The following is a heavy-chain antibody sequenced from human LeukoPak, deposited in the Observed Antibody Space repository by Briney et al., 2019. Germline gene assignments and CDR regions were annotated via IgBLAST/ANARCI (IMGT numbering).Heavy chain of an antibody. V-gene: IGHV4-34*01. CDR3: ARYVILWFGEFAFDP. CDR1: GGSFGGYY. Sequence: SETLSLTCAVYGGSFGGYYWSWIRQPPGKGLEWIXEINHSGSTNYNPSLKSRVTISVDTSKNQFSLKLSSVTAADTAVYYCARYVILWFGEFAFDPWGQGTLVTVSS. J-gene: IGHJ5*02. D-gene: IGHD3-10*01. CDR2: INHSGST.